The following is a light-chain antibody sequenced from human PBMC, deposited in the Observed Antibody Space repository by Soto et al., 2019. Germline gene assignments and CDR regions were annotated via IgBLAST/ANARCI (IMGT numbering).Light chain of an antibody. CDR1: QSDSSY. V-gene: IGKV3-11*01. CDR3: QPRSNWPLT. Sequence: EIVWTQAPATLPLAPGERATLSCRARQSDSSYLAWYQQKPCQAPRLLICDASNRATRIPARFSGRGSGTAFTLNISSLEPEDFAVYYCQPRSNWPLTFGGGTKVEFK. CDR2: DAS. J-gene: IGKJ4*01.